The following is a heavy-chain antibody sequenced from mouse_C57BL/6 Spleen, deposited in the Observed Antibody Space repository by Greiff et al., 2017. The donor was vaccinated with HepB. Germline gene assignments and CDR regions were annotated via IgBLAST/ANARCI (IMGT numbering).Heavy chain of an antibody. J-gene: IGHJ3*01. V-gene: IGHV1-64*01. CDR3: ATYYDYVLGAY. CDR1: GYTFTSYW. Sequence: VQLQQPGAELVKPGASVKLSCKASGYTFTSYWMHWVKQRPGQGLEWIGMIHPNSGSTNYNEKFKSKATLTVDKSSSTAYMQLSSLTSEDSAVYYCATYYDYVLGAYWGQGTLVTVSA. CDR2: IHPNSGST. D-gene: IGHD2-4*01.